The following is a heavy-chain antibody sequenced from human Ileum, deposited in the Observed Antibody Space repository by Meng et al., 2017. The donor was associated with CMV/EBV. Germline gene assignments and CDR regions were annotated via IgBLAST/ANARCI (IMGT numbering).Heavy chain of an antibody. V-gene: IGHV1-2*06. CDR1: GYPFTDYY. CDR3: ARETGDRGVIIKIGAH. CDR2: INPHSGGT. J-gene: IGHJ4*02. D-gene: IGHD3-10*01. Sequence: GYPFTDYYIHWVRQAPGQGLEWVGRINPHSGGTSYAQKFQGRVTLTRDTSISTAYMELSRIESDDTAFYYCARETGDRGVIIKIGAHWGQGTLVTVSS.